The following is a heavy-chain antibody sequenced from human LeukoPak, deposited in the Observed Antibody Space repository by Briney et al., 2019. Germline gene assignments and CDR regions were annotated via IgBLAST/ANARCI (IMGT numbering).Heavy chain of an antibody. J-gene: IGHJ4*02. D-gene: IGHD3-10*01. CDR2: ITGSGPYM. V-gene: IGHV3-21*06. CDR1: GFTFSTFA. Sequence: GGSLRLSCATSGFTFSTFAMHWVRLSRGKGLEWVSSITGSGPYMLYADSVKHRFTISRDNTKNLLYLEMNSLRAEDTAMYFCVRDVGAVRGEVYFDYWGQGTLVTVSS. CDR3: VRDVGAVRGEVYFDY.